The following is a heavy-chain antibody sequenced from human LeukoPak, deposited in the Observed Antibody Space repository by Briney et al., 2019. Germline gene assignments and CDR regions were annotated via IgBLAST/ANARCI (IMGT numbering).Heavy chain of an antibody. Sequence: ASVKVSCKVSGYTLTELSMHWVRQAPGKGLEWMGGFDPEDGETIYAQKFQGKVTMTEDTSTDTAYMELSRLRSEDTAVYYCATAQERGFGELFPNWGQGTLVTVSS. CDR3: ATAQERGFGELFPN. V-gene: IGHV1-24*01. CDR1: GYTLTELS. CDR2: FDPEDGET. D-gene: IGHD3-10*01. J-gene: IGHJ4*02.